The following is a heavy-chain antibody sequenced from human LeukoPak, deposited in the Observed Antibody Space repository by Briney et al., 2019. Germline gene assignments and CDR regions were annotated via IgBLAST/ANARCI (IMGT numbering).Heavy chain of an antibody. CDR1: GGTFSSYA. J-gene: IGHJ4*02. CDR3: ARGSEPSYCGGDCPMYYFDY. Sequence: SVKVPCKASGGTFSSYAISWVRQAPGQGLEWMGGIIPIFGTANYAQKFQGRVTITADESTSTAYMELSSLRSEDTAVYYCARGSEPSYCGGDCPMYYFDYWGQGTLVTVSS. CDR2: IIPIFGTA. D-gene: IGHD2-21*01. V-gene: IGHV1-69*13.